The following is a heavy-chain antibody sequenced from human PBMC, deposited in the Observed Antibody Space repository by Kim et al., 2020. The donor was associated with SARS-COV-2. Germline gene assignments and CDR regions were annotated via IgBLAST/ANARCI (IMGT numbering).Heavy chain of an antibody. Sequence: ASVKVSCKASEYIFTAYYLYWVRQAPGQGLEWMGRINPNSGGTNYAQKFQGRVTMTRDTSISTAYMELSRLRSDDTAVYYCARSTSSYYYYGMDVWGQGT. V-gene: IGHV1-2*06. CDR1: EYIFTAYY. J-gene: IGHJ6*02. D-gene: IGHD2-2*01. CDR2: INPNSGGT. CDR3: ARSTSSYYYYGMDV.